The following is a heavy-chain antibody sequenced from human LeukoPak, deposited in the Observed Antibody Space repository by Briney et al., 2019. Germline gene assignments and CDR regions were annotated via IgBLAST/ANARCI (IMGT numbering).Heavy chain of an antibody. V-gene: IGHV3-15*01. CDR1: AFTFSNAW. J-gene: IGHJ4*02. Sequence: GGSLRLSCAASAFTFSNAWMSWVRQAPGKGLEWVGRIKSKSDGGATDYAAPVKGRFTISRDDSKNTLYLQMNSLKTEDTAVYYCSTAPAAVDYWGQGTLVTVSS. CDR2: IKSKSDGGAT. D-gene: IGHD6-25*01. CDR3: STAPAAVDY.